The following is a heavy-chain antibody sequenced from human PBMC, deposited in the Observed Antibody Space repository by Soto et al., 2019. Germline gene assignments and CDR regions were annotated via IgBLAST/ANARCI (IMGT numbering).Heavy chain of an antibody. D-gene: IGHD3-3*01. CDR1: GFTFSSYG. J-gene: IGHJ6*03. CDR2: IWYDGSNK. CDR3: ARGTTIYYYYYYMDV. V-gene: IGHV3-33*01. Sequence: GGSLRLSCAASGFTFSSYGMHWVRQAPGKGLEWVAVIWYDGSNKYYADSVKGRFTISRDNSKNTLYLQMNSLRAEDTAVYYCARGTTIYYYYYYMDVWGKGTTVTVSS.